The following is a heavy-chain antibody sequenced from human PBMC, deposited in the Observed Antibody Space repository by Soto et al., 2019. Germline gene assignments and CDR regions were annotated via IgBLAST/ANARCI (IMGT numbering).Heavy chain of an antibody. V-gene: IGHV4-30-2*01. Sequence: SETLSLTCAVSGGSISSGGYSWSWIRQPPGKGLEWIGYIYHSGSTYYNPSLKSRVTISVDRSKNQFSLKLSSVTAADTAVYYCARGPIAAAGRNWFDPWGQGTLVTVSS. CDR3: ARGPIAAAGRNWFDP. CDR2: IYHSGST. CDR1: GGSISSGGYS. J-gene: IGHJ5*02. D-gene: IGHD6-13*01.